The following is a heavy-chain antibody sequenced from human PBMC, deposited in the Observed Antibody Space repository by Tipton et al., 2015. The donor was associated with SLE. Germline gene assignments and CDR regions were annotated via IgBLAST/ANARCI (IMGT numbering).Heavy chain of an antibody. CDR1: GDSLISDYF. CDR2: IFHTGTT. J-gene: IGHJ3*02. CDR3: ARATGGSAEDAFHI. D-gene: IGHD2-15*01. Sequence: TLSLTCAVSGDSLISDYFWGWIRQPPGKGLEWIGNIFHTGTTYSTPSLTSRIAISVDTSNNQFSLRLRSVTAADTAVYFCARATGGSAEDAFHICGQGTMVTVSS. V-gene: IGHV4-38-2*01.